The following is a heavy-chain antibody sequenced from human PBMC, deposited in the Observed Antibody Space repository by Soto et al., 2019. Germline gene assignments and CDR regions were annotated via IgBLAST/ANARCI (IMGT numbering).Heavy chain of an antibody. V-gene: IGHV4-59*08. Sequence: QVQLQESGPGLVKPSETLSLSCTVSGGSISSYYWSWFRQSPGKRMEWIGYVHHSWGSSYNPSLRSRVAISLATSKSQFSLKVTSVTATDPAVYYCARQGFGPLHGLVDVWGQGTTVTVSS. CDR2: VHHSWGS. CDR3: ARQGFGPLHGLVDV. CDR1: GGSISSYY. J-gene: IGHJ6*02. D-gene: IGHD3-10*01.